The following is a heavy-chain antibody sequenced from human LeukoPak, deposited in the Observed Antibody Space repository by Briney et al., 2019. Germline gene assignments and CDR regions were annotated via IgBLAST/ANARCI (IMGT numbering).Heavy chain of an antibody. J-gene: IGHJ6*03. CDR2: TYYRSKWYN. V-gene: IGHV6-1*01. CDR3: ARGYYYMDV. CDR1: GDSVSSNSAA. Sequence: SQTLSLTCAISGDSVSSNSAAWNWLRQSPSRGLEWLGRTYYRSKWYNDYAVSVKSRITINSETAKNLYSLQLNSVTPEDTAVYYCARGYYYMDVWGKGTTVTISS.